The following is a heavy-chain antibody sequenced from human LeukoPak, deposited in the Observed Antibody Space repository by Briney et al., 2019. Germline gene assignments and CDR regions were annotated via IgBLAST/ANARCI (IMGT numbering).Heavy chain of an antibody. CDR1: GYTFTSYY. V-gene: IGHV1-46*01. Sequence: ASVKVSCKASGYTFTSYYMHWVRQAPGQGLEWMGIINPSGGNTSYAQKFQGRVTMTRDTSTSTVYMELSSLRSEDTAVYYCASSGYSYGRWFDPWGQGTLVTVSS. J-gene: IGHJ5*02. D-gene: IGHD5-18*01. CDR2: INPSGGNT. CDR3: ASSGYSYGRWFDP.